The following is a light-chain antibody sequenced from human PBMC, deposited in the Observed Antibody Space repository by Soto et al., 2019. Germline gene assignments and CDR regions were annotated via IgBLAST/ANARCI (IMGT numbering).Light chain of an antibody. CDR3: LQDYNYPWR. J-gene: IGKJ1*01. V-gene: IGKV1-5*03. CDR2: KAS. CDR1: QTISSW. Sequence: DIQMTQSPYTLSGSVGDRVTINCRASQTISSWLAWYQQKPGKAPKLLIYKASTLKSGVPSRFSGSGSGTEFTLTISSLQPEDFATYYCLQDYNYPWRFGQGTKV.